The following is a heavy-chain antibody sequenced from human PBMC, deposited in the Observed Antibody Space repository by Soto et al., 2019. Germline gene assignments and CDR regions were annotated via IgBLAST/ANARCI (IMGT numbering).Heavy chain of an antibody. CDR1: GASIITDNYF. CDR2: ISYSGRT. CDR3: ARRRASDYGGNHHPYYFDR. V-gene: IGHV4-39*01. D-gene: IGHD4-17*01. Sequence: SETLSLTCTVSGASIITDNYFWAWIRQSPRRGLELIGSISYSGRTYDNPSLQSRVTISIDASKNQFSLKLTSVTTADTAVYYCARRRASDYGGNHHPYYFDRWGQGALVTVSS. J-gene: IGHJ4*02.